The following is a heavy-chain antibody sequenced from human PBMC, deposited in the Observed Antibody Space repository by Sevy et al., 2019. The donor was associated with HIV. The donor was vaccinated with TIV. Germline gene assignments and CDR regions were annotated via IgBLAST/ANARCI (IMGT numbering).Heavy chain of an antibody. J-gene: IGHJ3*01. CDR2: IFQSGAT. D-gene: IGHD6-13*01. V-gene: IGHV4-30-2*01. CDR1: GGSINSGGYS. CDR3: VRGRVGDSSSWYGAFDV. Sequence: SETLSLTCAVSGGSINSGGYSWSWIRQPPGKGLEWIGYIFQSGATYYIPSLQSRVSISVDMSKNQFSLNLRSVTAADTAVYYDVRGRVGDSSSWYGAFDVWGQGTMVTVSS.